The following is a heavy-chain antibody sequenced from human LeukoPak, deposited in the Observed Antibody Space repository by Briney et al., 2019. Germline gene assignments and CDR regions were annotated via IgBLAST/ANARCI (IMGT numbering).Heavy chain of an antibody. Sequence: GGSLRLSCAASGFTFSSYAMSWVRQAPGKGLEWVSAISGSGGSTYYADSVKGRFTISRDNSKNTLYLQMSSLRAEDTAIYYCAKDAKRVTMIVVVARPRFFDYWGQGTLVTVSS. CDR1: GFTFSSYA. J-gene: IGHJ4*02. CDR3: AKDAKRVTMIVVVARPRFFDY. CDR2: ISGSGGST. V-gene: IGHV3-23*01. D-gene: IGHD3-22*01.